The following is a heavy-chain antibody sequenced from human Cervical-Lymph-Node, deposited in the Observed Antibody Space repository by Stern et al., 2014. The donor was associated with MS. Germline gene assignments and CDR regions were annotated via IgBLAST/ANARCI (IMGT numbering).Heavy chain of an antibody. D-gene: IGHD6-13*01. J-gene: IGHJ5*02. Sequence: EVQLVESGGGLVQPGRSLRLSCAASGFNFDDYGMHWVRPAPGKGLEWVSGISWNSDKIVYAESVKGRFTISRDNAKDSLSLQMDSLRPEDTALYYCAKDRTSSSWGIDLWGQGTLVTVSS. CDR2: ISWNSDKI. V-gene: IGHV3-9*01. CDR1: GFNFDDYG. CDR3: AKDRTSSSWGIDL.